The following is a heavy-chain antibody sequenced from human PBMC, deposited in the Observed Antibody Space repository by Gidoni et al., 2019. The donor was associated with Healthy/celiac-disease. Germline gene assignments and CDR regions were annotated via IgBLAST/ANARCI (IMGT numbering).Heavy chain of an antibody. D-gene: IGHD2-8*01. CDR2: FDPEDGET. CDR1: GYTLTELS. J-gene: IGHJ4*02. V-gene: IGHV1-24*01. CDR3: ATVVPIQGPYYFDY. Sequence: QVQLVQSGAEVKKPGASVQFSCKVSGYTLTELSMHWVRQAPGKGLEWMGGFDPEDGETIYAQKFQGRGTMTEDTSTDTAYMELSSLRSEDTAVYYCATVVPIQGPYYFDYWGQGTLVTVSS.